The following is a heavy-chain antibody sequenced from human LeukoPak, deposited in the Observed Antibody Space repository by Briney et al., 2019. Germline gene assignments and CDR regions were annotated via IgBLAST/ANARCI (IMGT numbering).Heavy chain of an antibody. CDR1: GFTFSSYW. Sequence: GGSLRLSCAASGFTFSSYWMSWVRQAPGKGLEWVSAIGGSGGSTYYADSVKGRFTISRDNSKNTLYLQMNSLRAEDTAVYYCAKYYYGPRERADYWGQGTLVTVSS. CDR2: IGGSGGST. V-gene: IGHV3-23*01. J-gene: IGHJ4*02. D-gene: IGHD3-10*01. CDR3: AKYYYGPRERADY.